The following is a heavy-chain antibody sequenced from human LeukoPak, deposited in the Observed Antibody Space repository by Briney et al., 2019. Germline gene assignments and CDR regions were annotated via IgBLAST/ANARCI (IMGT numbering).Heavy chain of an antibody. V-gene: IGHV3-21*01. Sequence: PGGSLRLSCAASGFTFSSYSMNWVRQAPGKGLEWVSSISSSSSYIYYADSVKGRFTISRDNAKNSLYLQMNSLRAEDTAVYYCAKSIAYYDFWSGIPDYWGQGTLVTVSS. J-gene: IGHJ4*02. CDR1: GFTFSSYS. CDR3: AKSIAYYDFWSGIPDY. CDR2: ISSSSSYI. D-gene: IGHD3-3*01.